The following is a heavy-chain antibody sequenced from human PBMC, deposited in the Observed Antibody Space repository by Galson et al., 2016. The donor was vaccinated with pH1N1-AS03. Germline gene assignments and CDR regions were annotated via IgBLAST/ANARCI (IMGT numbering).Heavy chain of an antibody. CDR2: IRFDGSVR. V-gene: IGHV3-30*02. Sequence: SLRLSCAAFGFTFSSFCMHWVRRAPGKGLEWVAFIRFDGSVRFYADSVKGRFTISRDDSKNTLYLQMNLLRAEDTAVYFCAKVSAGRSSYNYCAHWCQGTLVIVSS. D-gene: IGHD6-13*01. CDR1: GFTFSSFC. J-gene: IGHJ4*02. CDR3: AKVSAGRSSYNYCAH.